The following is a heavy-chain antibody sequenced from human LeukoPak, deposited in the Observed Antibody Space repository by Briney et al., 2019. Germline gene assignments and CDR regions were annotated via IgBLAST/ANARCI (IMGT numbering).Heavy chain of an antibody. J-gene: IGHJ4*02. D-gene: IGHD6-19*01. V-gene: IGHV1-46*01. CDR3: ARAVPSGWYYY. Sequence: AAVKVSCKASGYTFTSYYMHWVRQAPGQGLEWMGIINPSGGSTSYAQKFQGRVTMTRDTSTSTVYMELSSLRSEDTAVYYCARAVPSGWYYYWGQGTLVTVSS. CDR2: INPSGGST. CDR1: GYTFTSYY.